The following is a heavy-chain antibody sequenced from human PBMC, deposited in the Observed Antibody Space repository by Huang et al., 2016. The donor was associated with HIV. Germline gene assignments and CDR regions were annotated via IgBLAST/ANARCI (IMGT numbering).Heavy chain of an antibody. D-gene: IGHD5-12*01. V-gene: IGHV1-2*02. CDR1: GYAFADYF. J-gene: IGHJ4*02. CDR2: VNPNNGAT. CDR3: TRDGVAPDEEFDY. Sequence: QVQLVQSGAEVKKPGASVKVSCKPSGYAFADYFIHWVRQAPGQDLEWMAWVNPNNGATNYDQKFLGRLTVTGDTSMRTAYMELSGLTSDDTAKYYCTRDGVAPDEEFDYWGQGTVIIVSS.